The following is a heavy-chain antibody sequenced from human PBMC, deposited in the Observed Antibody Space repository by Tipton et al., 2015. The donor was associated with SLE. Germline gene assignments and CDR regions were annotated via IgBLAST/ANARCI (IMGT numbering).Heavy chain of an antibody. CDR2: LYPSGST. CDR3: ARRLTRYSGYDYFDY. Sequence: TLSLTCTVSGGSISSYSWSWIRQPPGKGLEWIGFLYPSGSTYYNPSLKSRVTISVHRSKNQLSLRLNSVTAADTAVYYCARRLTRYSGYDYFDYLCQGTLVAVSS. J-gene: IGHJ4*02. V-gene: IGHV4-4*09. D-gene: IGHD5-12*01. CDR1: GGSISSYS.